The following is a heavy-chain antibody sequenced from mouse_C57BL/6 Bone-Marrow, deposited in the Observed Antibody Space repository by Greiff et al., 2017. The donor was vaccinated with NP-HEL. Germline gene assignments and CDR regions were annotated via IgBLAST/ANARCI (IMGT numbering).Heavy chain of an antibody. D-gene: IGHD1-1*01. CDR2: ISSGGSYT. CDR1: GFTFSSYG. Sequence: EVMLVESGGDLVKPGGSLKLSCAASGFTFSSYGMSWVRQTPDKRLEWVATISSGGSYTYYPDSAKGRFTISRDNAKNTLYLQMSSLKSEDTAMYYCARHWTVGGEAFAYWGQGTLVTVSA. J-gene: IGHJ3*01. V-gene: IGHV5-6*01. CDR3: ARHWTVGGEAFAY.